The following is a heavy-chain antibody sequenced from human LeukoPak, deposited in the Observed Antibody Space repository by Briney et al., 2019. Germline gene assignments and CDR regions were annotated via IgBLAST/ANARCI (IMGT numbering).Heavy chain of an antibody. CDR2: LSSSRSYI. Sequence: GGSLRLSCAASGFTFSIYSMDWVRQAPGKGLEWVSFLSSSRSYIYYADSVKGRFTISRDNAKNSLYLQMNSLRAEDTAVYYCARFIAAPYYFDYWGRGTLVTVSS. V-gene: IGHV3-21*01. J-gene: IGHJ4*02. D-gene: IGHD6-13*01. CDR1: GFTFSIYS. CDR3: ARFIAAPYYFDY.